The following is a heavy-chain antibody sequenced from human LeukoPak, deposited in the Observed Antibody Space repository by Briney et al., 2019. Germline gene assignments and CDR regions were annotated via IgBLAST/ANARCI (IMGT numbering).Heavy chain of an antibody. CDR3: ARDGARGSDSSGYYTYYFDY. V-gene: IGHV3-21*01. CDR2: ISSSSSYI. J-gene: IGHJ4*02. D-gene: IGHD3-22*01. CDR1: GFTFSSYS. Sequence: PGGFLRLSCAASGFTFSSYSMNWVRQAPGKGLEWVSSISSSSSYIYYADSVKGRFTISRDNAKNSLYLQMNSLRAEDTAVYYCARDGARGSDSSGYYTYYFDYWGQGTLVTVSS.